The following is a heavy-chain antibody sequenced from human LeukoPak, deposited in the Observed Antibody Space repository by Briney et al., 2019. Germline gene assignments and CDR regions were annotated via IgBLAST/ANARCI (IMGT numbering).Heavy chain of an antibody. V-gene: IGHV4-59*08. J-gene: IGHJ4*02. CDR2: IYYSGST. D-gene: IGHD5-18*01. CDR1: GGSISSYY. Sequence: PSETLSLTCTVSGGSISSYYWSWIRQPPGEGLEWIGYIYYSGSTNYNPSLKSRVTISVDTSKNQFSLKLSSVTAADTAVYYCARQGYSYGYNYFDYWGQGTLVTVSS. CDR3: ARQGYSYGYNYFDY.